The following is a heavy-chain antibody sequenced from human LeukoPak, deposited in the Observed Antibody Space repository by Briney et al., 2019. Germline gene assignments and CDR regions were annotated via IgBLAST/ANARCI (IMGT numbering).Heavy chain of an antibody. V-gene: IGHV1-69*06. Sequence: SVKVSCKASGYTFTSYGISWVRQASGQGLEWMGGIIPIFGTANYAQKFQGRVTITADKSTSTAYMELSSLRSEDTAVYYCARSKAARYYFDYWGQGTLVTVSS. CDR2: IIPIFGTA. D-gene: IGHD6-6*01. J-gene: IGHJ4*02. CDR1: GYTFTSYG. CDR3: ARSKAARYYFDY.